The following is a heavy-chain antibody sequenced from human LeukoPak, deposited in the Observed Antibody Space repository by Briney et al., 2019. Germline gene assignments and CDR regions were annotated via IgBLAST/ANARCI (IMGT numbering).Heavy chain of an antibody. CDR1: GFTFDDYA. Sequence: GRSLRLSCAASGFTFDDYAMHWVRQAPGKGLEWVSGISWNSGSIGYADSVKGRFTISRDNAKNSLYLQMNSLRAEDTALYCCAKASGYSYGTPDAFDIWGQGTMVTVSS. CDR3: AKASGYSYGTPDAFDI. J-gene: IGHJ3*02. V-gene: IGHV3-9*01. D-gene: IGHD5-18*01. CDR2: ISWNSGSI.